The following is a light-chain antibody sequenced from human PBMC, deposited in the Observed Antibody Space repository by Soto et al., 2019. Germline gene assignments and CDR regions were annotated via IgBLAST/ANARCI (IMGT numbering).Light chain of an antibody. J-gene: IGKJ2*01. V-gene: IGKV3-11*01. CDR3: HQRSNWPPYT. CDR1: QSVSSY. CDR2: DAS. Sequence: EIVLTQSPATLSLSPGERATLSCRASQSVSSYLAWYQQKPGQAPRLLIYDASNRATGIPARFSGSGSGTHFPLPISSLEPEDFALYYCHQRSNWPPYTFGQGTKLEIK.